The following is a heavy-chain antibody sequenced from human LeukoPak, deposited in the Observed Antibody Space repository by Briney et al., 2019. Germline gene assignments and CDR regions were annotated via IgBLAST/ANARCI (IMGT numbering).Heavy chain of an antibody. CDR1: GGSISSYY. D-gene: IGHD3-16*01. CDR3: AGLKWGAYQESDY. CDR2: IYYSGST. J-gene: IGHJ4*02. Sequence: KTSETLSLTCTVSGGSISSYYWSWIRQPPGKGLEWIGYIYYSGSTNYNPSLKSRVTISVDTSKNQFSLKLSSVTAADTAVYYCAGLKWGAYQESDYWGQGTLVTVSS. V-gene: IGHV4-59*08.